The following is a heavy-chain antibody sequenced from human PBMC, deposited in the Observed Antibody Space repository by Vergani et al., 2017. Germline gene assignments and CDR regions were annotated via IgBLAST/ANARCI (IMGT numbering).Heavy chain of an antibody. V-gene: IGHV4-39*07. Sequence: QLQLQESGPGLVKPSETLSLTCTVSGGSISSSSYYWGWIRQPPGKGLEWIGSIYYSGSTYYNPSLKSRVTISVDTSKNQFSLKLSSVTAADTAVYYCAKDRTQYYGSGSYYPYWGQGTLVTVSS. CDR3: AKDRTQYYGSGSYYPY. CDR2: IYYSGST. CDR1: GGSISSSSYY. D-gene: IGHD3-10*01. J-gene: IGHJ4*02.